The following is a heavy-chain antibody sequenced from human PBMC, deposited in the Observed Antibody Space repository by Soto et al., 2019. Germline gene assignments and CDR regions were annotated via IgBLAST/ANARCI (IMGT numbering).Heavy chain of an antibody. CDR2: IYPGDSHT. J-gene: IGHJ6*02. CDR3: ARRCSSTSCYPLSGYYGMDV. Sequence: PRESLKISCKTSGYSFTNYWIGWVRQMPGKGLEWMGIIYPGDSHTRYSPSFQGQVTISADKSISTAYMQWSSLKASDTAMYYCARRCSSTSCYPLSGYYGMDVWGQGTSVTVSS. CDR1: GYSFTNYW. D-gene: IGHD2-2*01. V-gene: IGHV5-51*01.